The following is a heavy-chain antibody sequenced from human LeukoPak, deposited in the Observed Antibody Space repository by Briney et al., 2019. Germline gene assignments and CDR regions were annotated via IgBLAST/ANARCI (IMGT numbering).Heavy chain of an antibody. D-gene: IGHD3-9*01. V-gene: IGHV4-61*02. CDR3: ARVPALRYFDWLFPEGYYFDY. CDR2: IYTSGST. CDR1: GGSISSGSYY. J-gene: IGHJ4*02. Sequence: PSQTLSLTCTVSGGSISSGSYYWSWIRQPAGKGLEWIGRIYTSGSTNYNPSLKSRVTISVDTSKNQFSLKLSSVTAADTAVYYCARVPALRYFDWLFPEGYYFDYWGQGTLVTVSS.